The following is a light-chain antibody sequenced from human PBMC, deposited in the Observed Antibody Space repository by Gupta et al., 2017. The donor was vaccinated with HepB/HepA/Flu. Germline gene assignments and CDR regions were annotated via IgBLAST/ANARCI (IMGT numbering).Light chain of an antibody. Sequence: DIQMTQTPSSVSASVGDRVTITCRASQVISSWLAWYQQKPGKAPQFLIYTASNLQSGVPSRFSGTGSGKNFTLTISSLQPEDFATYYCQQANSFPTGFGQGTKVEIK. CDR1: QVISSW. CDR2: TAS. V-gene: IGKV1-12*01. CDR3: QQANSFPTG. J-gene: IGKJ1*01.